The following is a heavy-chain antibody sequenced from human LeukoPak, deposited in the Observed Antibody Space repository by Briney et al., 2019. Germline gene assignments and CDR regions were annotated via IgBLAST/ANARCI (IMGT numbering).Heavy chain of an antibody. D-gene: IGHD1-26*01. Sequence: SETLSLTCTVSGGSISSYYWSWIRQPAGKGLEWIGRIYTSGSTNYNPSLKSRVTISVDTSKNQFSLKLSSVTAADTAVYYCARDVGGSYSYYYYYMDVWGKGTTVTVSS. CDR3: ARDVGGSYSYYYYYMDV. J-gene: IGHJ6*03. CDR1: GGSISSYY. CDR2: IYTSGST. V-gene: IGHV4-4*07.